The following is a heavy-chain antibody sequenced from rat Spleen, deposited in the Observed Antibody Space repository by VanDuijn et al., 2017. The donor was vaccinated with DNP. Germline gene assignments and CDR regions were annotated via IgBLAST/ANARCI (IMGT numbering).Heavy chain of an antibody. CDR2: INTSGGTT. CDR3: ARDRTGTWFAY. Sequence: EVQLVESGGDLVQPGRSLKVSCVASGFTFINYWMTWIRQAPGKGLEWVATINTSGGTTYYADSVKGRFTISRDNAHNTLYLQMNSLGSEDTATYYCARDRTGTWFAYWGQGTLVTVSS. V-gene: IGHV5-31*01. CDR1: GFTFINYW. D-gene: IGHD5-1*01. J-gene: IGHJ3*01.